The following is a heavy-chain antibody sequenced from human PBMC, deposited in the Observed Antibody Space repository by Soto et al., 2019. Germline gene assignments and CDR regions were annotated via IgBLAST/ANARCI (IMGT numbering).Heavy chain of an antibody. CDR1: GGSISTYY. CDR2: IYYSGST. CDR3: ASDRSSGWDQGYGMDV. J-gene: IGHJ6*02. D-gene: IGHD6-19*01. V-gene: IGHV4-59*01. Sequence: KTSETLSLTCTVSGGSISTYYWSWIRQPPGKGLEWIGYIYYSGSTSYNPSLKSRVTISVDTSKNQFSLKLRPVTAADTAVYYCASDRSSGWDQGYGMDVWGQGTTVTVSS.